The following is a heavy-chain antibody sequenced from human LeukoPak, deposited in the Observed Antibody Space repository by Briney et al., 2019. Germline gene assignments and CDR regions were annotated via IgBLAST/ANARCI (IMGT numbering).Heavy chain of an antibody. Sequence: SETLSLTCTVSGGSISSSSYYWGWIRQPPGKGLEWIGSIYYSGSTYYNPSLKSRVTISVDTSKNQFSPKLSSVTAADTAVYYCARDLATIAVAPVDWGQGTLVTVSS. D-gene: IGHD6-19*01. CDR2: IYYSGST. J-gene: IGHJ4*02. CDR1: GGSISSSSYY. CDR3: ARDLATIAVAPVD. V-gene: IGHV4-39*07.